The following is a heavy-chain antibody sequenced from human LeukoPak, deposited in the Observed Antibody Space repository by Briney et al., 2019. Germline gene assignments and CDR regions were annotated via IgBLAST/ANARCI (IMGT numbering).Heavy chain of an antibody. D-gene: IGHD2-2*01. CDR1: GGSISSYY. CDR2: IYYSGST. J-gene: IGHJ6*03. CDR3: ARDQVCSSTSCYFGYYYYMDV. V-gene: IGHV4-30-4*08. Sequence: SETLSLTCTVSGGSISSYYWSWIRQPPGKGLEWIGYIYYSGSTYYNPSLKSRVTISVDTSKNQFSLKLSSVTAADTAVYYCARDQVCSSTSCYFGYYYYMDVWGKGTTVTVSS.